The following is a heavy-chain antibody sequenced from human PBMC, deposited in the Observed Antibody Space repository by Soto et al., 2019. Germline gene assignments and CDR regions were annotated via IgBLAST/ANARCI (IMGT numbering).Heavy chain of an antibody. CDR3: ARDPFCSSTSCSIYYYYYGMDV. D-gene: IGHD2-2*01. V-gene: IGHV1-18*01. CDR1: GYTFTSYG. Sequence: ASVKVSCKASGYTFTSYGISWVRQAPGQGLEWMGWISAYNGNTNYAQKLQGRVTMTTDTSTSTAYMELRSLRSDDTAVYYCARDPFCSSTSCSIYYYYYGMDVWGQGTTVTVSS. CDR2: ISAYNGNT. J-gene: IGHJ6*02.